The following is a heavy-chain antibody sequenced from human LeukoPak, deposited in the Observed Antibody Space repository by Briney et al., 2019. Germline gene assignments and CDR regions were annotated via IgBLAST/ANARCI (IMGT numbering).Heavy chain of an antibody. CDR1: GGSISSYY. V-gene: IGHV4-59*01. CDR3: ARAGYNSLSNWFDP. J-gene: IGHJ5*02. D-gene: IGHD5-24*01. Sequence: PSETLSLTCTVSGGSISSYYWSWIRQPPGKGLEWIGYIYYSGSTNYNPSLKSRVTISVDTSKNQFSLKLSSVTAADTAVYYCARAGYNSLSNWFDPWGQGTLVTVSS. CDR2: IYYSGST.